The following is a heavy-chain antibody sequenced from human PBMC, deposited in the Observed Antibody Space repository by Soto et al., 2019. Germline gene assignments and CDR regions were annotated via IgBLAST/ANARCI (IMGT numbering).Heavy chain of an antibody. J-gene: IGHJ4*02. CDR2: VYYSGST. V-gene: IGHV4-61*01. Sequence: PLETLSLTCTVSGGSLSSSSYYWGWIRQPPGKGLEWIGYVYYSGSTNYNPSLKGRVTISLDTSKNQFSLQLTSVTAADTAVYHCTRDLDYWGQGTLVTVSS. CDR1: GGSLSSSSYY. CDR3: TRDLDY.